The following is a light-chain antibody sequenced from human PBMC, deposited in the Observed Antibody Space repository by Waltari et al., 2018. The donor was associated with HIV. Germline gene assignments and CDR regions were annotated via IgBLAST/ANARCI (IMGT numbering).Light chain of an antibody. CDR2: WAS. Sequence: DIVLTQSPESLTVSLGEGASISCTSSQTLFYSPDNKNHLAWYQQKAGQYPKLLFSWASVRQPGVPDRFSGSGSGTNFTLTIASLQAEDVATYYCQQSYSTPLTFGPGTTVHI. CDR3: QQSYSTPLT. CDR1: QTLFYSPDNKNH. J-gene: IGKJ3*01. V-gene: IGKV4-1*01.